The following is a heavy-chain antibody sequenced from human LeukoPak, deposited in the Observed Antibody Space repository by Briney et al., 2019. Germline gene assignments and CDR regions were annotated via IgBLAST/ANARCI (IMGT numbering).Heavy chain of an antibody. CDR1: GFTFSSYS. D-gene: IGHD4-17*01. V-gene: IGHV3-21*04. J-gene: IGHJ1*01. Sequence: GGSLRLSCAASGFTFSSYSMNWVRQAPGKGLEWVSSISSSSSYIYYADSVKGRFTISRDNAKNSLYLQMNSLRVEDTAVYYCAKGMAVYGDYPEYFQNWGQGTLVTVSS. CDR2: ISSSSSYI. CDR3: AKGMAVYGDYPEYFQN.